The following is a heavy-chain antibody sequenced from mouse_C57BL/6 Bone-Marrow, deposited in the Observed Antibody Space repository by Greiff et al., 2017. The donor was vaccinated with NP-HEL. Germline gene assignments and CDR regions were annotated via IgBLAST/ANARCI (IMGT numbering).Heavy chain of an antibody. CDR3: ARLYGNYDFAD. Sequence: EVQLQQSGPELVKPGASVKISCKASGYTFTDYYMNWVTQSHGKSLEWIGDINPNNGGTSYNQKFKGKATLTVDKSSSTASMELRSLTSEDSAVDYCARLYGNYDFADWGQGTLVTVSA. J-gene: IGHJ3*01. CDR1: GYTFTDYY. D-gene: IGHD2-1*01. V-gene: IGHV1-26*01. CDR2: INPNNGGT.